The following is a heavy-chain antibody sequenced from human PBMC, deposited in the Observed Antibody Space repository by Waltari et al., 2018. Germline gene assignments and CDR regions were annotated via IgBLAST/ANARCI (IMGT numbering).Heavy chain of an antibody. CDR2: IRVGGSDK. V-gene: IGHV3-33*01. J-gene: IGHJ4*01. CDR1: GFSRGIYG. CDR3: ARDLLDQYYDY. Sequence: QVQLGEPGGGVVEPGRSLRLPRETSGFSRGIYGMHWVRRVPGKGVGWVAVIRVGGSDKFYRDSVKGRFTVSRDTSTNTLYLQIDGLRAEDTAVYYCARDLLDQYYDYWGHGTLVTVSS.